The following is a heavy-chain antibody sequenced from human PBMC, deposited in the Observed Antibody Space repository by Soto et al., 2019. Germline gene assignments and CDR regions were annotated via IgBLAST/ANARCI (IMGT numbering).Heavy chain of an antibody. CDR2: IFSDGTT. J-gene: IGHJ4*02. Sequence: PGGSLRLSCAASGFSVRSSQMSWVRQAPGKGLEWVSIIFSDGTTHYGVSVKGRFTISRDSARNTVYLQMNSLRAEDTAVYSCAKGTSSWPYFYDYWGQGTLVTVSS. D-gene: IGHD6-13*01. CDR1: GFSVRSSQ. CDR3: AKGTSSWPYFYDY. V-gene: IGHV3-53*01.